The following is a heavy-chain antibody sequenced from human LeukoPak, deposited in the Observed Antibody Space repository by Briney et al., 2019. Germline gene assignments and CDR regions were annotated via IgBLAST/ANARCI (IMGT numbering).Heavy chain of an antibody. V-gene: IGHV4-59*13. Sequence: PSETLSLTCTVSGGSISSYYWIWIRQPPGKGLEWIGYIYYSGSTNYNPSLKSRVTISVDTSKNQFSLRLTSVTAADTAVYYCARWAYCGSASCYGFDPWGQGTLVTVSS. J-gene: IGHJ5*02. D-gene: IGHD2-2*01. CDR3: ARWAYCGSASCYGFDP. CDR2: IYYSGST. CDR1: GGSISSYY.